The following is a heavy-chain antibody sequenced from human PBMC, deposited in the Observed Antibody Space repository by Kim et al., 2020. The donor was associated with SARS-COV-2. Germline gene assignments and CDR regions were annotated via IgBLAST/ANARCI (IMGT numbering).Heavy chain of an antibody. D-gene: IGHD3-10*01. CDR1: GFTFSSYA. Sequence: GGSLRLSCAASGFTFSSYAMHWVRQAPGKGLEWVAVISYDGSNKYYADSVKGRITISRDNSKNTLYLQMNSLRAEDTAVYYCAREFGYYGSGSYLDYWG. J-gene: IGHJ4*01. CDR3: AREFGYYGSGSYLDY. V-gene: IGHV3-30*04. CDR2: ISYDGSNK.